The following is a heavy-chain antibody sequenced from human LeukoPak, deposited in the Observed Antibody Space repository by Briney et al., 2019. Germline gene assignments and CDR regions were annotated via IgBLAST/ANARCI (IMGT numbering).Heavy chain of an antibody. J-gene: IGHJ4*02. CDR3: AKDSRGSSDY. CDR1: GFTFSSYG. D-gene: IGHD6-13*01. Sequence: PGRSLRLSCAASGFTFSSYGMHWVRQAPGKGLEWVAVIWYDGSNKYYADSVKGRFTISRDNSKNTLYLQMNSLRAEDAAVYYCAKDSRGSSDYWGQGTLVTVSS. V-gene: IGHV3-33*06. CDR2: IWYDGSNK.